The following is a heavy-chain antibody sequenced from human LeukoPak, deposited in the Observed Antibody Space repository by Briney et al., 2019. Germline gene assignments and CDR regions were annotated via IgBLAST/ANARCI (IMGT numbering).Heavy chain of an antibody. Sequence: GGSLRLSCAASGFTFSSYAMSWVRQAPGKGLEWVSAISGSGGSTYYADSVKGRFTISRDNSKNTLYLQMNSLRAEDTAVYYCASPFGGRFLEWLDYWGQGTLVTVSS. J-gene: IGHJ4*02. CDR1: GFTFSSYA. V-gene: IGHV3-23*01. CDR3: ASPFGGRFLEWLDY. D-gene: IGHD3-3*01. CDR2: ISGSGGST.